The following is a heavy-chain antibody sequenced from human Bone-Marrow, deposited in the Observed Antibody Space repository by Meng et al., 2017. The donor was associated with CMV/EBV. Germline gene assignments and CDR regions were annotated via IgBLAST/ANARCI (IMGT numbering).Heavy chain of an antibody. CDR1: GFTFSSYA. J-gene: IGHJ6*02. V-gene: IGHV3-30-3*01. CDR2: ISYDGSNK. Sequence: GESLKISCAASGFTFSSYAMHWVRQAPGKGLEWVAVISYDGSNKYYADSVKGRFTISRDNSKNTLYLQMNSLRAEDTAVYYCARDNPRTYYDFWSGQGASYYYGMDVWGQGTTVTVSS. CDR3: ARDNPRTYYDFWSGQGASYYYGMDV. D-gene: IGHD3-3*01.